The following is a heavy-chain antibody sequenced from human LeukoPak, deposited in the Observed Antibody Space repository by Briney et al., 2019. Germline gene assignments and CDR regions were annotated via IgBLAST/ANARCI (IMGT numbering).Heavy chain of an antibody. D-gene: IGHD6-13*01. CDR1: GFTFSIHG. CDR3: ARDEFSKGHQLVPPGS. Sequence: GGSLRLSCAASGFTFSIHGMHWVRQAPGKGLGWVAIIWNDGSNKYHADSVKGRFTISRDNSKNTLYLQMNTLTAEDTAVYYCARDEFSKGHQLVPPGSWGQGTLVTVSS. J-gene: IGHJ5*02. CDR2: IWNDGSNK. V-gene: IGHV3-33*01.